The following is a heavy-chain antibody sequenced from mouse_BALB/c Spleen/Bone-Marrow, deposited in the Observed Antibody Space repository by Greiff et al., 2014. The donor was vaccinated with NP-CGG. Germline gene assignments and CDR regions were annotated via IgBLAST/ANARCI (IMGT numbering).Heavy chain of an antibody. CDR2: IWAGGST. CDR1: GFSFTNYG. J-gene: IGHJ4*01. V-gene: IGHV2-9*02. CDR3: ASTGAGAMDY. D-gene: IGHD4-1*02. Sequence: VQLQQSGPGLVAPSQSLSITCTVSGFSFTNYGIHWVRQPPGKGLEWLGVIWAGGSTNYNSALMSRLSITKDNSKSQVFLKMNSLQTDDTAMYYCASTGAGAMDYWGQGTSVTVSS.